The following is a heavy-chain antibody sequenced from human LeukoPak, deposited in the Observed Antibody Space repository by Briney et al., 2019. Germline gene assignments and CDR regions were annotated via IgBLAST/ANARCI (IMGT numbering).Heavy chain of an antibody. CDR3: ARGSGYERGRLDY. V-gene: IGHV4-59*01. Sequence: SETLSLTCTVSGGSISSYYWSWIRQPPGKGLEWIGYIYYSGSTNYNPSLKSRVTISVDTSKNQFSLKLSSVTAADTAVYYCARGSGYERGRLDYWGQGTLVTVSS. CDR2: IYYSGST. D-gene: IGHD5-12*01. CDR1: GGSISSYY. J-gene: IGHJ4*02.